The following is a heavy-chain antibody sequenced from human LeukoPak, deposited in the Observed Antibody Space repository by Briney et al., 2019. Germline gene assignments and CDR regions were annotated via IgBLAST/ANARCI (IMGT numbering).Heavy chain of an antibody. J-gene: IGHJ4*02. CDR3: ARDSAGPFDY. CDR2: IWYDGSNK. D-gene: IGHD6-19*01. CDR1: GFTFSSYG. Sequence: GGSLRLSCAASGFTFSSYGMPWVRQAPGKGLEWVAVIWYDGSNKYYADSVKGRFTISGDNSKNTLYLQMNSLRAEDTAVYYCARDSAGPFDYWGQGTLVTVSS. V-gene: IGHV3-33*01.